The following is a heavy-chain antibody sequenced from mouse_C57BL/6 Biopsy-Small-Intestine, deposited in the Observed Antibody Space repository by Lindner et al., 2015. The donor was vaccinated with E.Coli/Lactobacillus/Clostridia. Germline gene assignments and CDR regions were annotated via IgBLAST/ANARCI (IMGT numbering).Heavy chain of an antibody. J-gene: IGHJ2*01. CDR2: IYPGDGGT. V-gene: IGHV1-82*01. Sequence: VQLQESGPELVKPGASVKISCKASGYAFSSSWMNWVSQRPGKGLEWIGRIYPGDGGTNYHGRFKGRATLTADKSSSTAYMQLSSLTSEDSAVYFCARGYLGIFDYWGQGTTLTVSS. D-gene: IGHD3-1*01. CDR1: GYAFSSSW. CDR3: ARGYLGIFDY.